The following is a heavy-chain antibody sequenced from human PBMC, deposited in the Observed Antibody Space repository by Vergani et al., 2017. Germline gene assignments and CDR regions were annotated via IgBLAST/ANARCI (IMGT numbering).Heavy chain of an antibody. CDR2: VKSDGNSA. Sequence: EAQLVESGGGLVKPGGSVRLSCAASGFTLGQYWMHWVRQTPGTGLEWVARVKSDGNSAMYADSVKGRFTISRDNSKNTLYLEMKSLRVEDTAVYYCARARCGGACFMSNWLDTWGQGTLVSVSS. CDR1: GFTLGQYW. V-gene: IGHV3-74*03. D-gene: IGHD2-21*02. CDR3: ARARCGGACFMSNWLDT. J-gene: IGHJ5*02.